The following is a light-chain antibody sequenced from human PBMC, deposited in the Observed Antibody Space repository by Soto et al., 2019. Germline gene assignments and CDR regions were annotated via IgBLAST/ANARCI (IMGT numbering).Light chain of an antibody. J-gene: IGKJ4*02. CDR1: QSISNN. CDR3: QQYDNWPLT. CDR2: GAS. V-gene: IGKV3-15*01. Sequence: PGERATLSCRASQSISNNLAWYQRNPGQAPRLLIYGASTRATGIPARFSGSGSGTEFTLTISSLQSEDFAVYFCQQYDNWPLTFGGGTRWISN.